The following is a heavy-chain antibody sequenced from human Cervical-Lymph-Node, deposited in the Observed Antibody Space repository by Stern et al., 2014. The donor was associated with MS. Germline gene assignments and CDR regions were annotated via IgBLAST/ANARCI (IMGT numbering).Heavy chain of an antibody. D-gene: IGHD2-8*01. CDR3: ARLCRFEVYSPFDY. CDR1: GFTFSNYA. J-gene: IGHJ4*02. CDR2: ISYDGSNK. V-gene: IGHV3-30-3*01. Sequence: VQLVESGGGVVQPGRSLRLSCAASGFTFSNYAMHWVRQAPGKGLEWVADISYDGSNKYYADSMKDRFTISRDDSKNTLYLQMNSLRAEDTAVYYCARLCRFEVYSPFDYWGQGTLVTVSS.